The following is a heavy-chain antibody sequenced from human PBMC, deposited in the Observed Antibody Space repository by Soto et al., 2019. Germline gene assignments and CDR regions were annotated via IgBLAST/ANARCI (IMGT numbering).Heavy chain of an antibody. Sequence: QVQLVQSGAVEKKSGASVMVSCKASGYTFSNYGIHWVRQAPGQRRGWMSLINAGNGNTKYSQKFQGRVTLTRDTSASTAYMELSSLRSEDTAVYYCASCPQNCITSSPCCLFFDYWGHGTMVTVSS. V-gene: IGHV1-3*05. J-gene: IGHJ4*01. CDR3: ASCPQNCITSSPCCLFFDY. CDR1: GYTFSNYG. CDR2: INAGNGNT. D-gene: IGHD3-10*01.